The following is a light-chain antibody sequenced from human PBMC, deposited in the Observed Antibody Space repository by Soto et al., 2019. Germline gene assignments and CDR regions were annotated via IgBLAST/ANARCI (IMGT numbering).Light chain of an antibody. Sequence: ILMTQSPATVSVSPGESATLCLRASQNIYYNVAWYQQRPGQAPRLLIYRASTRATGVPARFSGSGSGTEFTLTISSLQSEDFAVYYCQQYNDWWTFGQGTKVDVK. CDR2: RAS. V-gene: IGKV3-15*01. CDR3: QQYNDWWT. CDR1: QNIYYN. J-gene: IGKJ1*01.